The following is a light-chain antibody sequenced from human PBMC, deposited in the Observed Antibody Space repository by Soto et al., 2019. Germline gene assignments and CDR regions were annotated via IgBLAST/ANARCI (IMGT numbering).Light chain of an antibody. CDR1: QSISSW. J-gene: IGKJ1*01. Sequence: DIQRTQSPSTLSASVGDRVTITCRASQSISSWLAWYPQKPGKAPKLLIYDASSLESGVPSRFSGSGSATEVTLTISSLQPDDFATYYCQQYKNYWTFGQGTRVEIK. CDR2: DAS. V-gene: IGKV1-5*01. CDR3: QQYKNYWT.